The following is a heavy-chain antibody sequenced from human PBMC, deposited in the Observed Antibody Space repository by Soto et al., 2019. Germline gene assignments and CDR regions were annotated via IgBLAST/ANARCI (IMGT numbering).Heavy chain of an antibody. Sequence: QVQLVESGGGVVQSGRSLRLSCAASGFTFSNYAMHWVRQAPGKGLDWVAVISFDGNNKFYADSVKGRFTISRDNSKNTLYLQMSSLRPEDTAVYYCARNRPVTANFWGQGTLVTVSS. CDR3: ARNRPVTANF. J-gene: IGHJ4*02. CDR1: GFTFSNYA. CDR2: ISFDGNNK. D-gene: IGHD2-21*02. V-gene: IGHV3-30-3*01.